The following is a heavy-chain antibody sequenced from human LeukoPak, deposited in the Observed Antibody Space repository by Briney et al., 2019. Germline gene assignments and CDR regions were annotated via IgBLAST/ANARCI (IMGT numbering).Heavy chain of an antibody. V-gene: IGHV1-2*04. CDR2: INPNSGGT. CDR1: GYTFTGYY. D-gene: IGHD3-3*01. CDR3: ARATTSGYYSDY. Sequence: ASVKVSCKASGYTFTGYYMHWVRQAPGQGLEWMGWINPNSGGTNYAQKFQGWVTMTRDTSISTAYMELSRLRSDDTAVYYCARATTSGYYSDYWGQGTLVTVSS. J-gene: IGHJ4*02.